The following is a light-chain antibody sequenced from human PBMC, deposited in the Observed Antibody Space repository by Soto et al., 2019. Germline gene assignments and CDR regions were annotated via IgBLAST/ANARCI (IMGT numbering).Light chain of an antibody. CDR2: GAS. V-gene: IGKV3-15*01. Sequence: EIVLTESPCTLSLSPGESATLSCRASQSVRGNSLAWYQQKPGQVPSLLIYGASTRASGIPARFSGSGSGTEFTLTISSLQSEDFAVYYCHQYNNWPPWTFGQGTKVDI. CDR1: QSVRGN. CDR3: HQYNNWPPWT. J-gene: IGKJ1*01.